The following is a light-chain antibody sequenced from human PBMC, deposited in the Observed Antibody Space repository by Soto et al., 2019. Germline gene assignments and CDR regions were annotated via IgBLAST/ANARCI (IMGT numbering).Light chain of an antibody. CDR1: SSDVGGYNF. V-gene: IGLV2-11*01. CDR2: DVT. CDR3: TSYAGSYTLWV. Sequence: QSALTQPRSVSGSPGQSVTISCTGTSSDVGGYNFVSWYQQYPGKAPKLIIYDVTKRPSGVPSRFSGSKSGNTASLTISGLLAADGADYYCTSYAGSYTLWVFGGGTKLTVL. J-gene: IGLJ3*02.